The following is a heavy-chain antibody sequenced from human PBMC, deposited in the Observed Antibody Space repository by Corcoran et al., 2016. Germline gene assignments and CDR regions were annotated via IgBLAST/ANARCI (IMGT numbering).Heavy chain of an antibody. Sequence: QVTLKESGPVLAKPTETLTLTCTVSGFSLSNARMGVSWIRQPPGKALEWLAHIFSNDEKSYSTSLKSRPTVSKDTSKSQVVLTMTNMDPVDTTTYYCARIRIIVGATTDYFDYWGQGTLVTVSS. V-gene: IGHV2-26*01. D-gene: IGHD1-26*01. J-gene: IGHJ4*02. CDR2: IFSNDEK. CDR1: GFSLSNARMG. CDR3: ARIRIIVGATTDYFDY.